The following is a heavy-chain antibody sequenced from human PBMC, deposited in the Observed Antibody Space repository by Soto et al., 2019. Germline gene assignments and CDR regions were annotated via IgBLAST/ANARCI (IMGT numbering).Heavy chain of an antibody. Sequence: QVQLQESGPGLVKPPETLSLTCTVSGGSISSYYWTWMRQPPGRGLEWIGCISYSGSTNYNPSLKSRVSISVDTSKNQFSLNLNSVTAADTAVYYCARGLGERKKSFDYWGPGTLVTVSS. CDR1: GGSISSYY. CDR3: ARGLGERKKSFDY. V-gene: IGHV4-59*01. CDR2: ISYSGST. D-gene: IGHD3-10*01. J-gene: IGHJ4*02.